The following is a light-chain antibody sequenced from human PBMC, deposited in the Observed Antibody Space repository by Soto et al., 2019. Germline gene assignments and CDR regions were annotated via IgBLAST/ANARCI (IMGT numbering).Light chain of an antibody. CDR3: QQFNNYPHT. CDR1: QSISSY. J-gene: IGKJ5*01. V-gene: IGKV1D-13*01. Sequence: IQMTQSPSSLSASVGDRVTITCRASQSISSYLNWYQQKPGKAPKLLIYKASTLESGVPARFSGSGSGTDSTLTISSLQPEDFATYYCQQFNNYPHTFGQGTRLEIK. CDR2: KAS.